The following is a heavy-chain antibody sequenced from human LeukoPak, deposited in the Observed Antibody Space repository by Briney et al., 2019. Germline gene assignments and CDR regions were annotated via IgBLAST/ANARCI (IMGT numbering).Heavy chain of an antibody. CDR1: GYTFTGYY. V-gene: IGHV1-2*02. J-gene: IGHJ4*02. Sequence: ASVKVSCKASGYTFTGYYMHWVRQAPGQGLEWMGWINPNSGGTNYAQKFQGRVTMTRDTSKNQFSLKLSSVTAADTAVYYCARHGVRGVMSYWGQGTLVTVSS. CDR2: INPNSGGT. D-gene: IGHD3-10*01. CDR3: ARHGVRGVMSY.